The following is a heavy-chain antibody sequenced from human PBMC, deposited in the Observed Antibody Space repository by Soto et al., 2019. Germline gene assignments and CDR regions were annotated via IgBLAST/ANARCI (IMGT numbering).Heavy chain of an antibody. V-gene: IGHV3-23*01. CDR2: ISGSGGST. J-gene: IGHJ3*02. D-gene: IGHD3-9*01. Sequence: GGSLRLSCAASGFTFSSYAMSWVRQAPGKGLEWVSAISGSGGSTYYADSVKGRLTISRDNSKNKLYLQMNSLRAEDTAVYYCATSGYDILTGYYLDAFDIWGQGTMVTVSS. CDR3: ATSGYDILTGYYLDAFDI. CDR1: GFTFSSYA.